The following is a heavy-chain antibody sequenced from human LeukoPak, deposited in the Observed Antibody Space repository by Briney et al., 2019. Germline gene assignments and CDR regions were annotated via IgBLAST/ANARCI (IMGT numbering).Heavy chain of an antibody. CDR3: ARGSTCSGGGCYVYYYYGMDV. V-gene: IGHV1-69*13. J-gene: IGHJ6*02. CDR2: IIPIFGTA. D-gene: IGHD2-15*01. Sequence: GASVKVSCTASGGTFSSYAISWVRQAPGQGLEWMGGIIPIFGTANYAQKFQGRVTITADESTSTAYMELSSLRSEDTAVYYCARGSTCSGGGCYVYYYYGMDVWGQGTTVTVSS. CDR1: GGTFSSYA.